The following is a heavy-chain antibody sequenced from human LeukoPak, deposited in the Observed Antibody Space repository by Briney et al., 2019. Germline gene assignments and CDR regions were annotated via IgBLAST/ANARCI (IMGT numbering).Heavy chain of an antibody. Sequence: GGSLRLSCVGSGFTFSTSAMSWGRQAPGKGLEWVSAIGGNGATYYAESVKGRFTISRDTSRNTLYLQMNSLRAEDTAVYNCARHSSQGTFDNWGQGALVTVSS. J-gene: IGHJ4*02. V-gene: IGHV3-23*01. CDR1: GFTFSTSA. CDR2: IGGNGAT. CDR3: ARHSSQGTFDN. D-gene: IGHD2-15*01.